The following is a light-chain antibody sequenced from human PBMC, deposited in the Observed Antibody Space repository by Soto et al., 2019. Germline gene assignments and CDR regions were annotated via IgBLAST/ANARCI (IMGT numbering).Light chain of an antibody. Sequence: EIVMTQSPATLSVSPGERATLSCRASQGISTNLAWYQQRPGQAPRLLIYDASTRATGIPARFSGSGSGTDFTLTISSLETEDFAVYYCQQRSNWPPLTFGGGTKVDIK. V-gene: IGKV3-11*01. J-gene: IGKJ4*01. CDR1: QGISTN. CDR2: DAS. CDR3: QQRSNWPPLT.